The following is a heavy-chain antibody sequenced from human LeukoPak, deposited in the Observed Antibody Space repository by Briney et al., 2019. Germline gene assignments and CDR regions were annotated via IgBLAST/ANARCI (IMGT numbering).Heavy chain of an antibody. V-gene: IGHV3-23*01. CDR1: GFTFSVYA. J-gene: IGHJ4*02. CDR2: ISGSGDST. CDR3: AKQKGEKFLEIDY. D-gene: IGHD3-16*01. Sequence: GGSLRLSCAASGFTFSVYAMSWVRQAPGKGLEWVSTISGSGDSTYYTDSVKGHFTISRDNSKNTLYLQMNSLRAEDTAVYYCAKQKGEKFLEIDYWGQGTLVTVSS.